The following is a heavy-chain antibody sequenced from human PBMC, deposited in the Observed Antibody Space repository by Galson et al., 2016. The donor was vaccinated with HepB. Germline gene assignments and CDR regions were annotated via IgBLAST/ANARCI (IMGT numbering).Heavy chain of an antibody. Sequence: SLRLSCAASGFTFSSYGMHWVRQAPGEGLEWVAFISYDGSSKYYADSVKGRFTISKDNSKNTLYLRVNSLRAEDTAVYYCAKDPEPFMIAATSCGMDVWGQGTTVTVSS. J-gene: IGHJ6*02. V-gene: IGHV3-30*18. D-gene: IGHD6-13*01. CDR3: AKDPEPFMIAATSCGMDV. CDR1: GFTFSSYG. CDR2: ISYDGSSK.